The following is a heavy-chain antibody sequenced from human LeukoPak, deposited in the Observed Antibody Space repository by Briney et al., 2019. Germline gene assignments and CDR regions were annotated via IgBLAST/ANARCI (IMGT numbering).Heavy chain of an antibody. D-gene: IGHD6-19*01. V-gene: IGHV4-4*07. CDR2: IYTSGST. Sequence: SETLSLTCTVSGGSLCSYYWSWLRQPAGKGLEWIGRIYTSGSTNYNPSLKSRVTMSVDTSKNQFSLKLSSVTAAYTAVYYCARFSLGIAVAGTGEAFDIWGQGTMVTVSS. CDR1: GGSLCSYY. CDR3: ARFSLGIAVAGTGEAFDI. J-gene: IGHJ3*02.